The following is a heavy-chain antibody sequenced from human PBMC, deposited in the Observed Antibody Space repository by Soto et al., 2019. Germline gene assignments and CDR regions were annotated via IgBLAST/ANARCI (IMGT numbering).Heavy chain of an antibody. CDR1: GYTFTSYD. D-gene: IGHD4-4*01. CDR2: MNPNSGNT. Sequence: EASVKVCCKASGYTFTSYDINWVRQATGQGLEWMGWMNPNSGNTGYAQKFQGRVTMTRNTSISTAYMELSSLRSEDTAVYYCARETTVTNFYYYYYYMDVWGKGTTVTVSS. J-gene: IGHJ6*03. V-gene: IGHV1-8*01. CDR3: ARETTVTNFYYYYYYMDV.